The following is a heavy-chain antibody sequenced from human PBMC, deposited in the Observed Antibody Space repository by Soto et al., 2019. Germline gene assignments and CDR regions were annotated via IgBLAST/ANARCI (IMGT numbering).Heavy chain of an antibody. D-gene: IGHD3-10*01. CDR2: IHHSGST. Sequence: QVQLQQWGAGLLKPSETLSLTCAVYGGSFSAYYWSWIRQSPGKGLEWIGEIHHSGSTNYKPSLKSRVTISLETSKNQFSLELRSVTAADTAVYYCASYGSGSYYNGYYFDYWGQGTLVTVSS. CDR3: ASYGSGSYYNGYYFDY. CDR1: GGSFSAYY. V-gene: IGHV4-34*01. J-gene: IGHJ4*02.